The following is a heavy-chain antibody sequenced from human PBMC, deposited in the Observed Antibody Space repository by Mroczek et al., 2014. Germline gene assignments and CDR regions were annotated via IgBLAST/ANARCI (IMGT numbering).Heavy chain of an antibody. Sequence: QVQLQESGPGLVKPSETLSLTCTVSGGSISSYYWSWIRQPPGKGLEWIGYIYYSGSTNYNPSLKSRVTISVDTSKNQFSLKLSSVTAADTAVYYCARGGDGYNYVRAFYFDYWGQGTLVHRLL. V-gene: IGHV4-59*01. J-gene: IGHJ4*02. CDR1: GGSISSYY. D-gene: IGHD5-24*01. CDR3: ARGGDGYNYVRAFYFDY. CDR2: IYYSGST.